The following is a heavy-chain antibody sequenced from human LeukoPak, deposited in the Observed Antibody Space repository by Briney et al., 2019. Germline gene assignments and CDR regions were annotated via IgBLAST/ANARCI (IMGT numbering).Heavy chain of an antibody. J-gene: IGHJ4*02. V-gene: IGHV3-33*06. D-gene: IGHD1-26*01. Sequence: PGGSLRLSCVASGFAFSSYGMHWVRQAPGKGLEWVAVIWHDGSEKFYADSVRGRFTISRGNSKNTLFLQMNSLRAEDTAVYYCAKGSRETDFDYWGQGTLLTVSS. CDR3: AKGSRETDFDY. CDR1: GFAFSSYG. CDR2: IWHDGSEK.